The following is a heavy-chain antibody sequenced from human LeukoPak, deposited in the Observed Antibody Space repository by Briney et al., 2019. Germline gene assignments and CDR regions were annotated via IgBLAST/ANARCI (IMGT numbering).Heavy chain of an antibody. Sequence: EASVKVSCKASGGTFSSYAISWVRQAPGQGLEWMGIINPSGGSTSYAQKFQGRVTMTRDTSTSTVYMELSSLRSEDTAVYYCARVNWNNWFDPWGQGTLVTVSS. J-gene: IGHJ5*02. D-gene: IGHD1-20*01. CDR2: INPSGGST. V-gene: IGHV1-46*01. CDR1: GGTFSSYA. CDR3: ARVNWNNWFDP.